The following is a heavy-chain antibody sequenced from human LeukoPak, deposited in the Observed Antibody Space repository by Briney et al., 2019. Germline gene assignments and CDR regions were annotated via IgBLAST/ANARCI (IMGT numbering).Heavy chain of an antibody. V-gene: IGHV4-38-2*02. CDR2: IYHSGST. CDR1: GYSISSGNY. Sequence: SETLSLTCTVSGYSISSGNYWGWIRQSPGKGLEWIGTIYHSGSTYYNPSLKSRVTISVDTSKNQFSLKLSSVTAADTAVYYCARGYYYDSSGYPDAFDIWGQGTMVTVSS. J-gene: IGHJ3*02. D-gene: IGHD3-22*01. CDR3: ARGYYYDSSGYPDAFDI.